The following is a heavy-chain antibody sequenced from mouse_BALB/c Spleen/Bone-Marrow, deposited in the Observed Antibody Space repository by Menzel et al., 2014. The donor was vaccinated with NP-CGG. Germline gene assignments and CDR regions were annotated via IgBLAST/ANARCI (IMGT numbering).Heavy chain of an antibody. Sequence: VQLQQSGPDLVKPGASVKLSCKASGYSFTAYYMHWVNQSHGKSLEWIGRVNPNNGGTSYNQKFKGKAILTVDKSSSTAYIELRSLTSEDSSVDYCACPYYGTFFDYWGQGTTLTVSS. D-gene: IGHD1-1*01. CDR3: ACPYYGTFFDY. V-gene: IGHV1-26*01. J-gene: IGHJ2*01. CDR2: VNPNNGGT. CDR1: GYSFTAYY.